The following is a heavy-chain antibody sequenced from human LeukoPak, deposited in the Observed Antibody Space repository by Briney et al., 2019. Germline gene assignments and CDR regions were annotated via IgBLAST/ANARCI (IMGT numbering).Heavy chain of an antibody. CDR1: GGSISSYY. D-gene: IGHD3-22*01. CDR3: ARVDYYDSNGYYNHDAFDI. V-gene: IGHV4-59*12. J-gene: IGHJ3*02. Sequence: SETLSLTCTVSGGSISSYYWNWIRQPPGKGLEWIGFIYYSGSTNYNPSVKSRVTISVDTSKNQFSLKLSSVTAADTAVYYCARVDYYDSNGYYNHDAFDIWGQGTMVTVSS. CDR2: IYYSGST.